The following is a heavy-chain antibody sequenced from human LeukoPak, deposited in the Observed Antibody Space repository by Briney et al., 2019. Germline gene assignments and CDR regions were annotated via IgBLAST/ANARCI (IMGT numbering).Heavy chain of an antibody. D-gene: IGHD1-26*01. CDR3: ARDGGSSPWVFDS. CDR2: IYISGFT. J-gene: IGHJ4*02. Sequence: SETLSLTCSVSGGSMDNYYWSWIRQAAGRGLEWIGRIYISGFTNYRPSLKGRVTMSVDTSKNQFSLRLNSVTAADTAVYFCARDGGSSPWVFDSWGQGVQVTVSS. V-gene: IGHV4-4*07. CDR1: GGSMDNYY.